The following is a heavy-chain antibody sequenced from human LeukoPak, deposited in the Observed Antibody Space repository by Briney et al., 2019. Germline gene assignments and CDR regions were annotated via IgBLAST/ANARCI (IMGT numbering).Heavy chain of an antibody. CDR1: VCTFTSYY. CDR2: INPSGGST. D-gene: IGHD1-26*01. V-gene: IGHV1-46*01. CDR3: AREGVGATTGDY. Sequence: ASVKVSCKASVCTFTSYYMHWVRQAPGQGLEWMGIINPSGGSTNYAQKFQGRVTMTRDTSTSTVYMELSSLRSEDTAVYYCAREGVGATTGDYWGQGTLVTVSS. J-gene: IGHJ4*02.